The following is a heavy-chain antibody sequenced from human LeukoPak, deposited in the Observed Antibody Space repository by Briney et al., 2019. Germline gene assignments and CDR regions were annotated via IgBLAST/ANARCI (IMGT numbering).Heavy chain of an antibody. Sequence: SSQTLSLTCTVSGGSISSGDYYWSWIHQPPGKGLEWIGYIYYSGSTYYNPSLKSRATISVDTSKNQFSLKLSSVTAADTAVYYCARVDQWLNDYWGQGTLVTVSS. J-gene: IGHJ4*02. V-gene: IGHV4-30-4*08. CDR1: GGSISSGDYY. CDR3: ARVDQWLNDY. D-gene: IGHD3-22*01. CDR2: IYYSGST.